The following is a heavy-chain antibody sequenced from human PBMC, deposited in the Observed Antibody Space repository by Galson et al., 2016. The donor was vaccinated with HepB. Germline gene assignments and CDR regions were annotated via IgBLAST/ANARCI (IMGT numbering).Heavy chain of an antibody. V-gene: IGHV3-53*01. CDR3: ARDLGYYRFDF. CDR2: IYSRGNT. J-gene: IGHJ4*02. D-gene: IGHD3-3*01. CDR1: GFSVSSSY. Sequence: SLSLSCAASGFSVSSSYLSWVRQVPGKGLEWVSVIYSRGNTYYADSVKGRFTLSRDSSKNTLYLQMDSLRAEDTAVYYCARDLGYYRFDFWGQGTLVTVSS.